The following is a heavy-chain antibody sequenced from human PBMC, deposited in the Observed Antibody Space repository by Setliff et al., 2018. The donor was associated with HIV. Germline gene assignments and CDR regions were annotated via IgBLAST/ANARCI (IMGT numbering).Heavy chain of an antibody. V-gene: IGHV4-4*07. J-gene: IGHJ6*03. CDR1: GDSINSDY. Sequence: TLETLSLTCTVSGDSINSDYWSWIRQPAGKGLEWLGRFSPRDSPSYNPSLKSRVTMSVDTSKNQFSLKLTSVTAADTAFYYCARGFSGDYIFTGYMDVWGKGNTVTVSS. D-gene: IGHD3-3*01. CDR2: FSPRDSP. CDR3: ARGFSGDYIFTGYMDV.